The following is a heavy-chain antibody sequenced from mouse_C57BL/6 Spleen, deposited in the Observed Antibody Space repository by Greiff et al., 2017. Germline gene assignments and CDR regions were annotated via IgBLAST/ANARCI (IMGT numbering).Heavy chain of an antibody. CDR2: IDPNSGGT. J-gene: IGHJ3*01. CDR3: ERGSNYAWFAY. V-gene: IGHV1-72*01. Sequence: VLLQQPGAELVKPGASVKLSCKASGYTFSSSWMHWVKQRPGRGLAWIGSIDPNSGGTKSNEMFKIKATLTVDKTSSTAYMQLSRLTSEDCAVFYGERGSNYAWFAYRGQGTLVTV. D-gene: IGHD2-5*01. CDR1: GYTFSSSW.